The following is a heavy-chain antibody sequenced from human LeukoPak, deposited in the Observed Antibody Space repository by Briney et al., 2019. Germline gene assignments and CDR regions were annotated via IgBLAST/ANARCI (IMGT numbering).Heavy chain of an antibody. CDR1: GFTFSTYA. CDR3: AKLTRGYWDSPACPNWFDA. D-gene: IGHD1-26*01. J-gene: IGHJ5*02. CDR2: ISDSGGTT. Sequence: PGGSLRLACAASGFTFSTYAMSWVRHAPGEGLEWVQAISDSGGTTYYADSVKGRSTISRDNSKNTLYLQMNSLRGEDTAVYYCAKLTRGYWDSPACPNWFDAWGRGTLVTVSS. V-gene: IGHV3-23*01.